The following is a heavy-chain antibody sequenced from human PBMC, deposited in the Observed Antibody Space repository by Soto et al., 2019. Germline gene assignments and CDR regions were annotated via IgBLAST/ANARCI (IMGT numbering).Heavy chain of an antibody. CDR1: GFTFSSYA. V-gene: IGHV3-30-3*01. Sequence: PWGSLRLSCAASGFTFSSYAMHWVRQAPGKGLEWVAVISYDGSNKYYADSVKGRFTISRDNSKNTLYLQMNSLRAEHTAVYYCARDSQNYYYGMDVWGQGTTVTVSS. J-gene: IGHJ6*02. CDR3: ARDSQNYYYGMDV. CDR2: ISYDGSNK.